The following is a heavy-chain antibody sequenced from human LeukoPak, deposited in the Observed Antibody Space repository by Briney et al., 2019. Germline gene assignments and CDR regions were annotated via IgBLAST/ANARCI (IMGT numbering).Heavy chain of an antibody. V-gene: IGHV3-33*08. CDR1: GFTFSTYW. J-gene: IGHJ3*02. D-gene: IGHD5-24*01. Sequence: PGGSLRLSCAASGFTFSTYWMSWVRQAPGKGLEWVAVIWYDGSNKYYADSVKGRFTISRDNSKNTLYLQMNSLRAEDTAVYYCARPHGYNSDDAFDIWGQGTMVTVSS. CDR2: IWYDGSNK. CDR3: ARPHGYNSDDAFDI.